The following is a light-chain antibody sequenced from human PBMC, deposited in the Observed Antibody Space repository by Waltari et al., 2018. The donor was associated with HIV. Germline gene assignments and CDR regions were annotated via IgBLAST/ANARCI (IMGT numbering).Light chain of an antibody. CDR2: WAS. CDR1: QSLLHTANNKNY. CDR3: HQYYGALYT. J-gene: IGKJ2*01. Sequence: DIVMTQSPDSLTVSLGDRATINCKSSQSLLHTANNKNYLAWFQQKPGQPPHLLIYWASTRESGVSDRFTGSGTGANFTLTINHLQSEDAAVYYRHQYYGALYTFGRGTKLEI. V-gene: IGKV4-1*01.